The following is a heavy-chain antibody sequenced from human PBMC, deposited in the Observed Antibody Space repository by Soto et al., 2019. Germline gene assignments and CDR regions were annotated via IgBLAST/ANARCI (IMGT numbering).Heavy chain of an antibody. V-gene: IGHV3-30*18. CDR2: ISHDASIK. CDR3: AKSRIVATINFVYYGMDV. Sequence: PGGSLRLSCAASGFSFSIYGMHWVRQAPGKGLEWVALISHDASIKYYGESVKGRFTISRDNSKNTLSLQMNSLRVEDTAVYYCAKSRIVATINFVYYGMDVWGQVTTVTVSS. D-gene: IGHD5-12*01. J-gene: IGHJ6*02. CDR1: GFSFSIYG.